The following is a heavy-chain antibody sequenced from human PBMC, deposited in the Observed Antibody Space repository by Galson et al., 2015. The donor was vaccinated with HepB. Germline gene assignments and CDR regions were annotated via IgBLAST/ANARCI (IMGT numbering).Heavy chain of an antibody. CDR3: ARNGYSSSWYVRYFDL. V-gene: IGHV3-66*01. D-gene: IGHD6-13*01. Sequence: SLRLSCAASGFTVSSNYMSWVRQAPGKGLEWVSVIYSGGSPYYADSVKGRFTIPRDHSKNTLYLQMNRLRAEDPAVYYCARNGYSSSWYVRYFDLWGRGTLVTVSS. CDR2: IYSGGSP. CDR1: GFTVSSNY. J-gene: IGHJ2*01.